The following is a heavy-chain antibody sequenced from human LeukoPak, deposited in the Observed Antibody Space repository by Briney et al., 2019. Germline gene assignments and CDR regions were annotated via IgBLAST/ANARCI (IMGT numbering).Heavy chain of an antibody. CDR1: GFTFSHAW. Sequence: GGSLRLSCAASGFTFSHAWMSWVRQAPGKGLEWVATIRQDGSQKYYVDSVKGRFTISRDNAKNSLYLQMNSLRAEDTAVYYCARAPRFRLVGVPKGPFDPWGQGTLVTVSS. D-gene: IGHD1-26*01. J-gene: IGHJ5*02. CDR3: ARAPRFRLVGVPKGPFDP. CDR2: IRQDGSQK. V-gene: IGHV3-7*03.